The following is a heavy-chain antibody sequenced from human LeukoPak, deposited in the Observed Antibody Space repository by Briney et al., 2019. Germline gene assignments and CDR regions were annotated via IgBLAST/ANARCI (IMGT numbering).Heavy chain of an antibody. CDR2: ISSSGSTI. V-gene: IGHV3-48*03. D-gene: IGHD2-2*01. CDR3: ARDNGYCSSTSCYGFEDYYYMDV. J-gene: IGHJ6*03. CDR1: GFTFSSYE. Sequence: GGSLRLSCAASGFTFSSYEMNWVRQAPGKGLEWVSYISSSGSTIYYADSVKGRFTISRDNAKNSLYLQMNSLRAEDTAVYYCARDNGYCSSTSCYGFEDYYYMDVWGKGTTVTVSS.